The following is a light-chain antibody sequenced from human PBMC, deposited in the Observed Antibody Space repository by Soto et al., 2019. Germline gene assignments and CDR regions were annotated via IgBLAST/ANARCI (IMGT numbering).Light chain of an antibody. J-gene: IGKJ5*01. CDR1: QTVTRNY. CDR2: GAS. CDR3: QQHGSSPIT. V-gene: IGKV3-20*01. Sequence: EIVLTQSPGTLSLSPWERASLSCRASQTVTRNYLAWHQQKPGQTPRRLVYGASSRATGIPDRFSGSGSGTDFTLTISRLEPEDFAVYYCQQHGSSPITFGQGTRLEIK.